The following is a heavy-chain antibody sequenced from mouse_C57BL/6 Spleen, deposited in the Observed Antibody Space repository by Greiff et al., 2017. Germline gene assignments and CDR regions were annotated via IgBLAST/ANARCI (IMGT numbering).Heavy chain of an antibody. V-gene: IGHV1-7*01. D-gene: IGHD1-1*01. J-gene: IGHJ4*01. Sequence: QVQLKQSGAELAKPGASVKLSCKASGYTFTSYWMHWVKQRPGQGLEWIGYINPSSGYTKYNQKFKDKATLTADKSSSTAYMQLSSLTYEDSAVYYCARRLLTTVVAEGAMDYWGQGTSVTVSS. CDR1: GYTFTSYW. CDR2: INPSSGYT. CDR3: ARRLLTTVVAEGAMDY.